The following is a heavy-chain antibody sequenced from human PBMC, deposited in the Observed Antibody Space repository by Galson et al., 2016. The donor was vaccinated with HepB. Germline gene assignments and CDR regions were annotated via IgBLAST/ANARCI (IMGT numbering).Heavy chain of an antibody. CDR3: ARERGGDSGYDHNWFDP. J-gene: IGHJ5*02. CDR2: IYYSGNT. CDR1: GGSISTYY. Sequence: ETLSLTCSVSGGSISTYYWSWIRQPPGKGLEWIGYIYYSGNTKYNPSLKSRVTISVDPSKNQLSLKLSSVTAAETAMYYCARERGGDSGYDHNWFDPWGHGTQVTVSS. D-gene: IGHD5-12*01. V-gene: IGHV4-59*01.